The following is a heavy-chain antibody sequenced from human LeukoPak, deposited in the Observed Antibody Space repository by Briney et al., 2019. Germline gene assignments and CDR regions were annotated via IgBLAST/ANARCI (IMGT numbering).Heavy chain of an antibody. CDR3: ARGATVVTIRGAFDI. CDR1: GFTVSSNH. D-gene: IGHD4-23*01. V-gene: IGHV3-66*01. CDR2: IYSGGST. Sequence: GGSLRLSCAASGFTVSSNHMSWVRQAPGKGLEWVSVIYSGGSTYYADSVKGRFTISRDNSKNTLYLQMNSLRAEDTAVYYCARGATVVTIRGAFDIWGQGTMVTVSS. J-gene: IGHJ3*02.